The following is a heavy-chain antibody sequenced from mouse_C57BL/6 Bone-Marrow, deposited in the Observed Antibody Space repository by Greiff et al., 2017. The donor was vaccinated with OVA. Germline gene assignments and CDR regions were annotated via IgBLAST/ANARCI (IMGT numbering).Heavy chain of an antibody. Sequence: EVHLVESGGGLVKPGGSLKLSCAASGFTFSDYGMHWVRQAPEKGLEWVAYISSGSSTIYYADTVKGRFIISRDNAKNTLFLQMTSLRSEDTAMYYCARTGYGNAWFAYWGQGTLVTVSA. CDR3: ARTGYGNAWFAY. J-gene: IGHJ3*01. V-gene: IGHV5-17*01. CDR1: GFTFSDYG. CDR2: ISSGSSTI. D-gene: IGHD2-10*02.